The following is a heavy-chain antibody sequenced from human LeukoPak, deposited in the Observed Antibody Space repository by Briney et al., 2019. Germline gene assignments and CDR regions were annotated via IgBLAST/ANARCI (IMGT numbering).Heavy chain of an antibody. J-gene: IGHJ4*02. CDR1: GFTFSDYY. CDR3: ARDFPTYFFGF. CDR2: ISSSSTI. V-gene: IGHV3-69-1*02. Sequence: GGSLRLSCAASGFTFSDYYMNWVRQAPGKGLEWVSSISSSSTIYYADSVKGRFTISRDNAKNSLYLQMNSLRAEDTAVYYCARDFPTYFFGFLGQGTLVPGSS. D-gene: IGHD2/OR15-2a*01.